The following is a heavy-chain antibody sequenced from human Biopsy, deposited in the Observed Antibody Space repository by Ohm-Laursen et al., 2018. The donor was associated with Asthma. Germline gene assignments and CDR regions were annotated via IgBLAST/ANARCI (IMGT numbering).Heavy chain of an antibody. V-gene: IGHV4-59*12. D-gene: IGHD1-20*01. CDR3: ARAAITGIRGWFDP. Sequence: GTLSLTCTVSGGSISSDYWSWLRQSPGKGLEWIGYIHNSGNTNYNPSFKSRVTISADTSKNQFHLNLSSVTAADTAVYFCARAAITGIRGWFDPWGQGTQVTVSS. CDR1: GGSISSDY. CDR2: IHNSGNT. J-gene: IGHJ5*02.